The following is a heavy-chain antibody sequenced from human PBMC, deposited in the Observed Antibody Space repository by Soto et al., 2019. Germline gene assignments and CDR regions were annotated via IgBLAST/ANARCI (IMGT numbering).Heavy chain of an antibody. D-gene: IGHD3-22*01. J-gene: IGHJ4*02. CDR1: GGTFSSYA. CDR2: IIPIFGTA. Sequence: ASVKVSCKASGGTFSSYAISWVRQAPGQGLEWMGGIIPIFGTANYAQKFQGRVTITADESTSTAYMELSSLRSEDTAVYYCHGLLPYDSSGYYSDYWGQGTLVTVSS. V-gene: IGHV1-69*13. CDR3: HGLLPYDSSGYYSDY.